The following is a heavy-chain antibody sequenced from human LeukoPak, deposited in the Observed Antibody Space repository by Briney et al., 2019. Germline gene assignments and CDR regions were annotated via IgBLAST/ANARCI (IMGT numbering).Heavy chain of an antibody. J-gene: IGHJ4*02. V-gene: IGHV1-18*01. Sequence: ASVKVSCKASGYTFTSYGISWVRQAPGQGLEWMGWISAYNGNTNYAQKLQGRVTLTTDTSTSTASMELRSLRSDDTAVYYCARDLGYSDYVRDDYWGQGTLVTVSS. CDR3: ARDLGYSDYVRDDY. D-gene: IGHD4-11*01. CDR1: GYTFTSYG. CDR2: ISAYNGNT.